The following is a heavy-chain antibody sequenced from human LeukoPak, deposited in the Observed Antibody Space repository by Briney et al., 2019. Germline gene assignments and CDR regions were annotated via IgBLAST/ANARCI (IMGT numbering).Heavy chain of an antibody. Sequence: SETLSLTCTVSGGSISSYYWSWIRRPPGKGLEWIGYIYYSGSTNYNPSLKSRVTISVDTSKNQFSLKLSSVTAADTAVYYCARHYGYSYGSFDYWGQGTLVTVSS. CDR3: ARHYGYSYGSFDY. CDR1: GGSISSYY. J-gene: IGHJ4*02. CDR2: IYYSGST. V-gene: IGHV4-59*08. D-gene: IGHD5-18*01.